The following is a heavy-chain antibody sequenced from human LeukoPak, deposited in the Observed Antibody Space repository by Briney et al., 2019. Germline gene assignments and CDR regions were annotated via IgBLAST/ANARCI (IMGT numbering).Heavy chain of an antibody. J-gene: IGHJ4*02. CDR1: GYTFTGYY. CDR2: INPNSGGT. V-gene: IGHV1-2*02. D-gene: IGHD6-19*01. Sequence: ASVKVSCKANGYTFTGYYMHWVRQAPGQGLEWMGWINPNSGGTNYAQKFQGRVTMTRDTSISTAYMELSRLRSDDTAVYYCARVGASGWSPFDYWGQGTLVTVSS. CDR3: ARVGASGWSPFDY.